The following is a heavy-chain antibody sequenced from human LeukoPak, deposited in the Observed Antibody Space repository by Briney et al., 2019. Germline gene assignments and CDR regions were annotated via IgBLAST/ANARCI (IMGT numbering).Heavy chain of an antibody. CDR3: AKDWGGTFYYFDN. CDR1: GFTFDDYA. J-gene: IGHJ4*02. D-gene: IGHD1-26*01. CDR2: ISWNSGKI. V-gene: IGHV3-9*01. Sequence: GRTLRLSCAASGFTFDDYAIHWVRQTPGKGLEWVSGISWNSGKIDYADSVKGRFTISRDNAKNSVYLQMNSLTVEDTALYYCAKDWGGTFYYFDNGGQGILVTVSS.